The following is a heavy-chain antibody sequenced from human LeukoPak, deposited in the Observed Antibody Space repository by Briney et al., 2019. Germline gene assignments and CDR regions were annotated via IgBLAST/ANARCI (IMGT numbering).Heavy chain of an antibody. D-gene: IGHD3-22*01. V-gene: IGHV4-34*01. CDR2: INHSGST. CDR3: ARGGDYYDSSGYYHFDY. CDR1: GGSYSGYY. J-gene: IGHJ4*02. Sequence: SVTLSLTRAVYGGSYSGYYWIWMRQPPGKGLEWIGEINHSGSTNYNPSLKSRVTISVDTSKNQFSLKLSSVTAADTAVYYCARGGDYYDSSGYYHFDYWGQGTLVTVSS.